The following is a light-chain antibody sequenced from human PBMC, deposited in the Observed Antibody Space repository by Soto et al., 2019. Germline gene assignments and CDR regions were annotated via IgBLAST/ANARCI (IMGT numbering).Light chain of an antibody. CDR3: RSYSSSSTLYV. J-gene: IGLJ1*01. V-gene: IGLV2-14*01. CDR2: DVS. Sequence: QSALTQPASVSGSPGQSITISCTGTSSDVGGYNYVSWYQQHPGRAPELMIYDVSNRPSGVSNRFSGSKSGNTASLTISGLQAEDEADYYCRSYSSSSTLYVFGTGTKSPS. CDR1: SSDVGGYNY.